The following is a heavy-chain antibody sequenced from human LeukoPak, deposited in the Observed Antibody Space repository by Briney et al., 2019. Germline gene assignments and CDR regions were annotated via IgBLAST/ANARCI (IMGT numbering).Heavy chain of an antibody. CDR3: ARGRGIAARPEGPPYFDY. V-gene: IGHV1-69*13. CDR2: IIPVFDTA. CDR1: GGTFSGYA. D-gene: IGHD6-6*01. J-gene: IGHJ4*02. Sequence: GASVKVSCKASGGTFSGYAINWVRQAPGQGLEWMGGIIPVFDTANYAQKFQGRVTITADESTSTAYMEVSSLRSEDTAVYYCARGRGIAARPEGPPYFDYWGQGTLVTVSS.